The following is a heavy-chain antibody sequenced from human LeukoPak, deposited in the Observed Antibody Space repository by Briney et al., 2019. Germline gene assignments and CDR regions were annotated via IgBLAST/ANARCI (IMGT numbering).Heavy chain of an antibody. CDR1: GFIFSSYW. CDR2: IKLDGSEK. D-gene: IGHD2-2*01. J-gene: IGHJ4*02. V-gene: IGHV3-7*01. Sequence: PGGSLRLSCVASGFIFSSYWMSWVRQAPGKGLEWVANIKLDGSEKYYVDSVKGRFTISRDNAKNSLFLQMNSLRAEDTAVYYCARDSWMGYCSSTSCYHSFDYWGQGTLVTVSS. CDR3: ARDSWMGYCSSTSCYHSFDY.